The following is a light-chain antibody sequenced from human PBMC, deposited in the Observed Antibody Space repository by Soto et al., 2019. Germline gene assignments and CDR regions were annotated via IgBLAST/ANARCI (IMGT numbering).Light chain of an antibody. CDR2: EVS. V-gene: IGLV2-8*01. J-gene: IGLJ2*01. CDR1: SSDVGGYNY. Sequence: QSALPQPPSASGSPGQSVTISCIGTSSDVGGYNYVSWYQQHPGKAPKLMIYEVSKRPSGVPDRFSGSKSGNTASLTVSGLQAEDEADYYCSSYAASNNLGVFGGGTKLNAL. CDR3: SSYAASNNLGV.